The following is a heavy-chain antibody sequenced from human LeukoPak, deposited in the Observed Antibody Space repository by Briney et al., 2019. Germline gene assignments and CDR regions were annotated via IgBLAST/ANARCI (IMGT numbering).Heavy chain of an antibody. J-gene: IGHJ3*02. V-gene: IGHV3-15*01. Sequence: GGSLRLSCAASGFTFSNAWMSWVRQAPGKGLEWVGRIKSKTDGGTTDYAAPVKGRFTISRDDSKNTLYLQMSSLKTEDTAVYYCTTEDPSGSYYLDAFDIWGQGTMVTVSS. D-gene: IGHD1-26*01. CDR2: IKSKTDGGTT. CDR3: TTEDPSGSYYLDAFDI. CDR1: GFTFSNAW.